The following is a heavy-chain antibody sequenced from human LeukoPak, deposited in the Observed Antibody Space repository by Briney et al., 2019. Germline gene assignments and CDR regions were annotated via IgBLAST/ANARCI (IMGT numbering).Heavy chain of an antibody. J-gene: IGHJ4*02. CDR1: GFTFSSYS. CDR3: ATELDGGPHY. V-gene: IGHV3-15*01. CDR2: IKSKVSGGTT. D-gene: IGHD2-15*01. Sequence: PGGSLRLSCAASGFTFSSYSMNWVRQAAGKGLEWVGRIKSKVSGGTTDYAAPVKSRFTISRDDSKNTLYLQVNTLETGDTGVYYCATELDGGPHYWGQGTLVTVSS.